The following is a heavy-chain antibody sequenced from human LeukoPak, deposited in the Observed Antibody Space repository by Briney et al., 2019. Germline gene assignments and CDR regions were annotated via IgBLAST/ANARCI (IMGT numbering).Heavy chain of an antibody. V-gene: IGHV1-8*01. Sequence: ASVKVSCKASGYTFTSYDINWVRQATGQGLEWMGWMNPNSGNAGCAQKFQGRVTMTRNTSISTAYMELSSLRSEDTAVYYCARVLNYDFWSGLSYWGQGTLVTVSS. CDR1: GYTFTSYD. J-gene: IGHJ4*02. CDR3: ARVLNYDFWSGLSY. D-gene: IGHD3-3*01. CDR2: MNPNSGNA.